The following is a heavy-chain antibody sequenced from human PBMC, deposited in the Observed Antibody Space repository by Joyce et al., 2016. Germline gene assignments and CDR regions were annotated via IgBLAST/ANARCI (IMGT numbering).Heavy chain of an antibody. CDR2: IVPILATP. V-gene: IGHV1-69*01. D-gene: IGHD1-1*01. CDR3: ARAGTQLQYNWFDP. Sequence: QVQLVQSGAEVKKPGSSVKVSCKASGGTFRSHAISWVRRAPGQGREWLGGIVPILATPNYAQKFQGRVTITADESTTTAYMELSSLGSDDTAVYYCARAGTQLQYNWFDPWGQGTLVTVSS. J-gene: IGHJ5*02. CDR1: GGTFRSHA.